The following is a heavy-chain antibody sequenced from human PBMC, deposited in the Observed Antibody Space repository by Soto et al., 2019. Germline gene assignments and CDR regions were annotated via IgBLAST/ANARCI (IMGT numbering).Heavy chain of an antibody. Sequence: VQLLESGGGLVQPGGSLRLSCAASGFTFSSYAMSWVRQAPGKGLEWVSGISSGGTSTYYADSVKGRFTISRDNSKNTLYLQMNSLRAEDTAVYYCAKCVGGGSCSPPFDYWGQGTLITVSS. CDR1: GFTFSSYA. CDR3: AKCVGGGSCSPPFDY. J-gene: IGHJ4*02. CDR2: ISSGGTST. V-gene: IGHV3-23*01. D-gene: IGHD2-15*01.